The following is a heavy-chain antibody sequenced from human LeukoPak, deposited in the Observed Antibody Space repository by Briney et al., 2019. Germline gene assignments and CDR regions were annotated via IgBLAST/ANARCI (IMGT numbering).Heavy chain of an antibody. CDR2: IKQDGSEK. J-gene: IGHJ4*02. V-gene: IGHV3-7*03. Sequence: PGGSLRLSCAASGLTFSSHQMSWVRQAPGKGLEWVASIKQDGSEKYYVDPLKGRFTISRDNAKNSLYLQMNSLRAEDTAVYYCARIPGTYGYSLDYWGQGTLVTVSS. CDR3: ARIPGTYGYSLDY. CDR1: GLTFSSHQ. D-gene: IGHD5-18*01.